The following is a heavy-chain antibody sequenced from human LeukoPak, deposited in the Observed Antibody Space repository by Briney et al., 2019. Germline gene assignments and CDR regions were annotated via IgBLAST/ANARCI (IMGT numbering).Heavy chain of an antibody. V-gene: IGHV4-34*01. Sequence: SETLSLTCAVYGGSLSGYYWSWIRQPPGKGLEWIGEINHSGTTNSKSSLKSRVTISLDTSKNQFSLKLRSVTAADTAVYYCARDFYGDYVFDYWGQGTLVTVSS. CDR1: GGSLSGYY. J-gene: IGHJ4*02. CDR3: ARDFYGDYVFDY. CDR2: INHSGTT. D-gene: IGHD4-17*01.